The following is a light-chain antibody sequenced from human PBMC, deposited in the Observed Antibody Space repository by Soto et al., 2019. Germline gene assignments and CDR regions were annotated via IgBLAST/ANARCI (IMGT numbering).Light chain of an antibody. CDR3: QQYGSSPGT. CDR1: QSVSSY. CDR2: GAS. Sequence: EIVLTQSPGTLSLSPGERATLSCRASQSVSSYLAWYQQKPGQAPRLLIYGASSRATGIPDRFSGSGSGTDFTLTISSLEPEDVAVYYCQQYGSSPGTLGQGTKVDIK. J-gene: IGKJ1*01. V-gene: IGKV3-20*01.